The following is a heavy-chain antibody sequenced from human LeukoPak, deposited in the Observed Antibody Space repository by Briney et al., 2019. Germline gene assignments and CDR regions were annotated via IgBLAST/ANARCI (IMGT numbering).Heavy chain of an antibody. J-gene: IGHJ4*02. D-gene: IGHD4-23*01. CDR1: GFSFSSDW. V-gene: IGHV3-7*03. CDR2: IKGDGRET. CDR3: ARRAGGYSHPYDY. Sequence: GGSLRLSCVASGFSFSSDWMTWVRQVPGKGLEWVTNIKGDGRETYYVDSVKGRFSVFRDNAKNSLYLQMNSLRAEDTAVYYCARRAGGYSHPYDYWGRGILVTVSS.